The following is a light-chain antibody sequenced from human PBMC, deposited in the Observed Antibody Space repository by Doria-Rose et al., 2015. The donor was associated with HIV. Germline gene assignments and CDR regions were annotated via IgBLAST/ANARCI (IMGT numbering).Light chain of an antibody. CDR1: PSTGSF. CDR2: AAS. J-gene: IGKJ4*01. Sequence: DIQVTQSPSSLSASVGDRVTITCRASPSTGSFLNWYQQKPVKASKLLIYAASSLHHVVPSRFSGSGSGTDFTLTISSLHPEDFATYFCQQSYSTPPTFGGGTKVEIK. V-gene: IGKV1-39*01. CDR3: QQSYSTPPT.